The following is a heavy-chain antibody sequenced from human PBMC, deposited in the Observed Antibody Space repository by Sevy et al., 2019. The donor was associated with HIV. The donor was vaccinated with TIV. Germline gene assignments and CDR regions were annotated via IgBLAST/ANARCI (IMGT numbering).Heavy chain of an antibody. CDR2: ISSSGGYT. D-gene: IGHD5-12*01. V-gene: IGHV3-23*01. J-gene: IGHJ5*01. CDR1: GFTFISYT. Sequence: GGSLRLSCAASGFTFISYTMSWVRQAPGKGLEWVSSISSSGGYTYYADSVKGRFTISRDNSQSTIFLEVDSLRAEDTAIYYCAKEALSGYDSWGQGPWSPSPQ. CDR3: AKEALSGYDS.